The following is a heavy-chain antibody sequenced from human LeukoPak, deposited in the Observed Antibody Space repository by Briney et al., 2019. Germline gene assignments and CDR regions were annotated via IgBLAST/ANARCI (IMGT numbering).Heavy chain of an antibody. Sequence: SETLSLTCTVSGGSISSSSYYWGWIRQPAGKGLEWIGSIYYSRSTYYNPSLKSRVTISVVTSQNQFSLKLSSVTAADTAVYYCARDPWGYIKDYWGQGTLVTVSS. CDR2: IYYSRST. D-gene: IGHD5-12*01. CDR1: GGSISSSSYY. J-gene: IGHJ4*02. CDR3: ARDPWGYIKDY. V-gene: IGHV4-39*07.